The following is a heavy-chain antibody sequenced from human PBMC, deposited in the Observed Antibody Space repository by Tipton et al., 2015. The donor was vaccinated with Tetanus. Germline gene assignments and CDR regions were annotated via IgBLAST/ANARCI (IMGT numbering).Heavy chain of an antibody. D-gene: IGHD1-14*01. J-gene: IGHJ6*04. CDR1: GFTFKSYT. CDR2: ISGSRLTP. V-gene: IGHV3-23*01. CDR3: AKEALGVLNL. Sequence: SLRLSCAASGFTFKSYTMNWVRQAPGNGLEWVAAISGSRLTPYYADFVKGRFTISRDNSNNTLSLQLNSLRADDTALYYCAKEALGVLNLWGKGTTVIVSS.